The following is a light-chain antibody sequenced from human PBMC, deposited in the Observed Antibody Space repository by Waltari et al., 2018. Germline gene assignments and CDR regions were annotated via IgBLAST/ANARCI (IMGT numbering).Light chain of an antibody. V-gene: IGLV2-8*01. CDR3: CSYVGSNNDV. CDR1: SSDIGGYNY. J-gene: IGLJ3*02. CDR2: EVT. Sequence: QSALTQPPSASGSPGQSVTISCTGTSSDIGGYNYVSWYQQHPGKVPKLMIYEVTKRPSGVPVRLSGSKSGNTASLTVSGLQAEEEADYYCCSYVGSNNDVFGGGTKLTVL.